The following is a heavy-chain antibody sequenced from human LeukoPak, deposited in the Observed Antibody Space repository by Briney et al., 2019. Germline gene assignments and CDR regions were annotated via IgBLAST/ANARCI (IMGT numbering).Heavy chain of an antibody. D-gene: IGHD1-7*01. J-gene: IGHJ4*02. V-gene: IGHV4-31*03. Sequence: SETLSLTCTVSGGSISSGGYYWSWIRQHPGKGLEWIGYIYYSGSTYYNPSLKSRVTISVDTSKNQFSLKLSSVAAADTAVYYCAREGVKNYLFDYWGQGTLVTVSS. CDR1: GGSISSGGYY. CDR2: IYYSGST. CDR3: AREGVKNYLFDY.